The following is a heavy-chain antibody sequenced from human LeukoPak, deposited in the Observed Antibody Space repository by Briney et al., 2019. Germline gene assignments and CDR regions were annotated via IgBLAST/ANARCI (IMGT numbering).Heavy chain of an antibody. CDR2: ISSSGST. J-gene: IGHJ4*02. CDR3: ARDRGGITLDY. Sequence: SETLSLTCTVSGDSISSGDYYWSWIRQPAGKGLEWIGRISSSGSTNYNPSLKSRVTISVDTSKNQFSLKLSSVTAADTAVYYCARDRGGITLDYWGQGTLVTVSS. CDR1: GDSISSGDYY. D-gene: IGHD3-10*01. V-gene: IGHV4-61*02.